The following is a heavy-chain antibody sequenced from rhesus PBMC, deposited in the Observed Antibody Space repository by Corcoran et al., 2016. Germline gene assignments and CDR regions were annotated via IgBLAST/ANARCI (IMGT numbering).Heavy chain of an antibody. CDR3: ARRIGYNYSP. CDR2: NSYSGIT. CDR1: GYSISSGYG. Sequence: QLQLQESGPGLVKPSETLSLTCAVSGYSISSGYGGSWIRQPPGKGLDWIGYNSYSGITNYNPSRTSQVTISADTSKNQFSLKLSSVTAADTAVYYCARRIGYNYSPWGQGVLVTVSS. J-gene: IGHJ4*01. V-gene: IGHV4-122*02. D-gene: IGHD5-12*01.